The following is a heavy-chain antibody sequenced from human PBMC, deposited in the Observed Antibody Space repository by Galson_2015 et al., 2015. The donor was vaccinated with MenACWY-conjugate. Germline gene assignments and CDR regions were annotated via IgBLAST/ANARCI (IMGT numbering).Heavy chain of an antibody. Sequence: SLRLSCAASGFTFSSYGMHWVRQAPGKGLEWVAVISYDGSNKYYADSVKGRFTISRDNSKNTLYLQMNSLRAEDTAVYYCARDYGSGTYYMGWFDPWGQGTLVTVSS. CDR1: GFTFSSYG. CDR3: ARDYGSGTYYMGWFDP. D-gene: IGHD3-10*01. CDR2: ISYDGSNK. V-gene: IGHV3-30*03. J-gene: IGHJ5*02.